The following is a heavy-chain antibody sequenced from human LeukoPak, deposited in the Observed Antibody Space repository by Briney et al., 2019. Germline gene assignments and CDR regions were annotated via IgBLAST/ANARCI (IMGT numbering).Heavy chain of an antibody. J-gene: IGHJ4*02. Sequence: GGSLRLSCAASGFTFSSYSMNWVRQAPGKGLEWVSSISSSSSYIYYADSVKGRFTISRDNAKNSLYLQMNSLRAEDTAVYYCAREKWELPGLGFDYWGQGTLVTVSS. CDR2: ISSSSSYI. CDR3: AREKWELPGLGFDY. CDR1: GFTFSSYS. V-gene: IGHV3-21*01. D-gene: IGHD1-26*01.